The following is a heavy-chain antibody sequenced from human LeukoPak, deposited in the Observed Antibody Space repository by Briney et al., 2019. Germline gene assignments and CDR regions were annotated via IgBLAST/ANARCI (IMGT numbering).Heavy chain of an antibody. V-gene: IGHV3-21*01. Sequence: GGSLRLSCAASGFTFTNYRMTWVRQAPGEGLEWVSSISSTSGYIFYADSVQGRFTISRDNAKSSLYLQMNSLRAEDTAVYYCARENGDYADAFDIWGQGTMVSVSS. CDR3: ARENGDYADAFDI. CDR2: ISSTSGYI. J-gene: IGHJ3*02. D-gene: IGHD4-17*01. CDR1: GFTFTNYR.